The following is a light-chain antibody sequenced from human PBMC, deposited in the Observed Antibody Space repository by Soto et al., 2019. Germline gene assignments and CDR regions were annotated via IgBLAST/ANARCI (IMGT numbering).Light chain of an antibody. J-gene: IGLJ1*01. CDR1: SSDVGRYNY. Sequence: QSALTQPDSVSGSNGQSITISCTGTSSDVGRYNYVSWYQQYPGKAPKLRIYDVSGRPSGVSDRFSGSKSGNTASLTISGLQAEDEADYYCNSYTGTSARYVFGTGTKLTVL. CDR3: NSYTGTSARYV. V-gene: IGLV2-14*03. CDR2: DVS.